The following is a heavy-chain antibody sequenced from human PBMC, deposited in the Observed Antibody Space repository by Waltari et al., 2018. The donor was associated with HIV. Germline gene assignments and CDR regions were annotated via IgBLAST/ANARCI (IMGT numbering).Heavy chain of an antibody. CDR1: GFPLRRYS. Sequence: EEQLVESGGGLVQPGGSLIFSCAPLGFPLRRYSMKWVRRAPGKGLDWVSHISSSSRTIDYAESVKGRFTISRENGKNSLYLKMNSLRAEDTAVYYCARDRHSRGAFEIWGQGTMVTVSS. CDR3: ARDRHSRGAFEI. V-gene: IGHV3-48*01. D-gene: IGHD3-10*01. J-gene: IGHJ3*02. CDR2: ISSSSRTI.